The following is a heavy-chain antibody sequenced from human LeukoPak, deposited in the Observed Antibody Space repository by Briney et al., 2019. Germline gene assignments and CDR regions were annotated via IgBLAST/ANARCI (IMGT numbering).Heavy chain of an antibody. D-gene: IGHD3-10*01. J-gene: IGHJ4*02. CDR3: ARHIGWGVGRFDY. V-gene: IGHV4-59*08. CDR2: MYYSGSS. Sequence: PSETLSLTCSVSGGSTNTYFWSWIRQPPGRGLEWIGYMYYSGSSNYSPSLKSRATISVDTSKNQFSLRLNSVTAADTAVYYCARHIGWGVGRFDYWGRGNLVTVSA. CDR1: GGSTNTYF.